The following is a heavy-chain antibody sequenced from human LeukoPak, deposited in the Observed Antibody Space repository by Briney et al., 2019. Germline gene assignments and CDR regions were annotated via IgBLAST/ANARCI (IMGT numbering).Heavy chain of an antibody. CDR2: IYYSGST. J-gene: IGHJ3*02. D-gene: IGHD2-15*01. CDR3: ARARGGSWADI. CDR1: GGSISSYY. Sequence: SSETLSLTCTVSGGSISSYYWSWIRQPPGKGLEWIGYIYYSGSTNYNPSLKSRVTISVDTSKNQFSLKLSSVTAADTAVYYCARARGGSWADIWGQGTMVTVSS. V-gene: IGHV4-59*01.